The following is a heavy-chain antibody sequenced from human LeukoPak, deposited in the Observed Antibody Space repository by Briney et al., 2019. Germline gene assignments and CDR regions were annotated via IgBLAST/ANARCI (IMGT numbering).Heavy chain of an antibody. CDR1: GFTFSRNW. Sequence: GGSLRLSCAAYGFTFSRNWMHWVRQAPGKGLVWVSRINSDGSITNYADSVKGRFTISRDNAKNTLYLQMSSLRAEDTAVYYCAKIDAYWGQGTLVTVSS. J-gene: IGHJ4*02. CDR2: INSDGSIT. CDR3: AKIDAY. V-gene: IGHV3-74*01.